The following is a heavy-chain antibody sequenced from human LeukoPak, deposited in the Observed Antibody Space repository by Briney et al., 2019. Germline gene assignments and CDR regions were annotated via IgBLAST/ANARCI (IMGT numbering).Heavy chain of an antibody. V-gene: IGHV4-31*03. CDR2: IHYGGST. J-gene: IGHJ4*02. CDR1: DGSIGSAGYY. Sequence: SETLSLTCTVSDGSIGSAGYYWSWIRQHPGKGLEWTGYIHYGGSTYYNPSLKSRLTISIDPSKKQFSLKLSSVTAADTAIYYCARVTSGGYYNAYDYWGQGTLVTVSS. CDR3: ARVTSGGYYNAYDY. D-gene: IGHD3-10*01.